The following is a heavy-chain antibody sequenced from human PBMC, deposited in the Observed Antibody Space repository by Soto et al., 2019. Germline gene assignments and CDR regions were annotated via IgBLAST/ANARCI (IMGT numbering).Heavy chain of an antibody. D-gene: IGHD3-22*01. CDR3: ATDDGHYYGYV. CDR2: INAKSGGK. J-gene: IGHJ1*01. Sequence: GXSXKVSFAAARYSXTAPLWNLVRQAPGQGLEWMGWINAKSGGKDYAQKFQDRVTMSREKSINTAYMKMSRLTSDATAVYFCATDDGHYYGYVWGQGTLGTVSS. V-gene: IGHV1-2*02. CDR1: RYSXTAPL.